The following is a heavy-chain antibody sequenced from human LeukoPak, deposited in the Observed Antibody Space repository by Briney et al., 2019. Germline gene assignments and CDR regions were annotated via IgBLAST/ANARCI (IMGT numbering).Heavy chain of an antibody. CDR2: ISYDGSNK. CDR3: ARGYGDRLDCFDP. V-gene: IGHV3-30-3*01. J-gene: IGHJ5*02. Sequence: PGRSLRLSCAASGFSFSSYAMHWVRQAPGKGLEWVAVISYDGSNKYYADSVKGRFTISRDNSKNTLYLQMNSLRAEDTAVYYCARGYGDRLDCFDPWGQGTLVTVSS. D-gene: IGHD4-17*01. CDR1: GFSFSSYA.